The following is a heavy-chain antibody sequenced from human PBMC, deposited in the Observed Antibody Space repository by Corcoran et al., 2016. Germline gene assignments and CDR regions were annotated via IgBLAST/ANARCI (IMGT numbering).Heavy chain of an antibody. CDR3: ARGPKDIVVVPAAYRWFDP. D-gene: IGHD2-2*01. CDR2: INHSGST. V-gene: IGHV4-34*01. CDR1: GGSFSGYY. Sequence: QVQLQQWGAGLLKPSETLSLTCAVYGGSFSGYYWSWIRQPPGKGLEWIGEINHSGSTNYNPSLKSRVTISVDTSKNQFSLKLSSVTAADTAVYYCARGPKDIVVVPAAYRWFDPWGQGTLVTVSS. J-gene: IGHJ5*02.